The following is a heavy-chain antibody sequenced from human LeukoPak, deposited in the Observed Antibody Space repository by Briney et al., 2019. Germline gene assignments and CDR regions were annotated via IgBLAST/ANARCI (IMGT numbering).Heavy chain of an antibody. V-gene: IGHV4-34*01. Sequence: PSETLSLTCAVYGGSFSGYYWSWIRQPPGKGLEWIGEINHSGSTNYNPSLKSRVTISVDTSKNQFSLKLSSVTAADTAVYYCARVPIYYDSRGFDYWGQGTLVTVSS. CDR3: ARVPIYYDSRGFDY. CDR2: INHSGST. J-gene: IGHJ4*02. D-gene: IGHD3-22*01. CDR1: GGSFSGYY.